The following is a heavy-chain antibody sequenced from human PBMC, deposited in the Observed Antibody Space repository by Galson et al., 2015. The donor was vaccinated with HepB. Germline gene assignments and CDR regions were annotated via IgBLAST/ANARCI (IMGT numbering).Heavy chain of an antibody. CDR3: ARGCSGGSCSVY. D-gene: IGHD2-15*01. J-gene: IGHJ4*02. V-gene: IGHV3-43*01. CDR1: GFTFDDHT. CDR2: ISWDAVST. Sequence: SLRLSCAASGFTFDDHTMQWVRQVPGKGLEWVSLISWDAVSTYYADSVKGRFTISRDNSKNTLYLQMNSLRVEDTAIYYCARGCSGGSCSVYWGQGTLVTVSS.